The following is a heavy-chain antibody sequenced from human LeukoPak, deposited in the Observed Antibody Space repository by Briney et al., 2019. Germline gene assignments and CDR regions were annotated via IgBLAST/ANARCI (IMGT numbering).Heavy chain of an antibody. CDR2: IHAGDSDT. V-gene: IGHV5-51*01. J-gene: IGHJ4*02. CDR1: GYSFTNYW. D-gene: IGHD4-11*01. CDR3: ARRGESSNYENSYYFDY. Sequence: GESLKISCKGSGYSFTNYWIAWVRQKPGKGLEWMGIIHAGDSDTRYSPSFQGQVTISGDKSISTAYLQWSSLKASDTAMYYCARRGESSNYENSYYFDYWGQGALVTVSS.